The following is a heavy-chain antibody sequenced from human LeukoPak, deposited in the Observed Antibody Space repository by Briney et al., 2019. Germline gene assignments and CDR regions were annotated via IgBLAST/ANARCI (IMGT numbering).Heavy chain of an antibody. D-gene: IGHD2-15*01. V-gene: IGHV3-30*02. Sequence: PGGSLRLSCAASGFTFSSYGMHWVRQAPGKGLQWVAFIGYDGSNKYYAESVKGRFTISRDNSKNTMYLQMNGLRDEDTAVYYCARPPGRAFDIWGRGTMVTVSS. CDR2: IGYDGSNK. J-gene: IGHJ3*02. CDR3: ARPPGRAFDI. CDR1: GFTFSSYG.